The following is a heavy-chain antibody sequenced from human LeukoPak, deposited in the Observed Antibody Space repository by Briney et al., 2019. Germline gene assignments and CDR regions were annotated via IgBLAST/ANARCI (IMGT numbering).Heavy chain of an antibody. CDR1: GGSISSSSYY. CDR2: IYYSGST. D-gene: IGHD3-16*02. CDR3: ASLYYDYVRGSYRYTPPSNWFDP. J-gene: IGHJ5*02. Sequence: PSETLSLTCTVSGGSISSSSYYWGWIRQPPGKGLEWIGSIYYSGSTYYNPSLKSRVTISVDTSKNQFSLKLSSVTAADTAVYYCASLYYDYVRGSYRYTPPSNWFDPWGQGTLVTVSS. V-gene: IGHV4-39*01.